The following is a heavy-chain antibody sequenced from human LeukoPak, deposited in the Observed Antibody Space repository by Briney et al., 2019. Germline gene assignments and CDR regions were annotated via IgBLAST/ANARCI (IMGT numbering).Heavy chain of an antibody. CDR1: GYTFTSYY. V-gene: IGHV1-46*01. D-gene: IGHD3-9*01. J-gene: IGHJ4*02. CDR2: INPSGGST. CDR3: ARGGRYFD. Sequence: ASVTVSCKASGYTFTSYYMHWVRQAPRQGLEWMGIINPSGGSTSYAQNFQGRVTMTRDMSTSTVYMELSGLGSEDTAVYYCARGGRYFDWGQGTLVTVSS.